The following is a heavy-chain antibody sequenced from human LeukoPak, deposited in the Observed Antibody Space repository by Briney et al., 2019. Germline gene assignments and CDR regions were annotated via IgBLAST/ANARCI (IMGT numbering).Heavy chain of an antibody. CDR3: ARVSRGITIFGVVTPGYYMDV. D-gene: IGHD3-3*01. Sequence: SETLSLTCTVSGGSISSYYWSWIRQPPGKGLEWIGYIYYSGSTNYNPSLKSRVTISVDTSKNQFSLKLSSVTAADTAVYYCARVSRGITIFGVVTPGYYMDVWGKGTTVTVSS. CDR1: GGSISSYY. V-gene: IGHV4-59*01. J-gene: IGHJ6*03. CDR2: IYYSGST.